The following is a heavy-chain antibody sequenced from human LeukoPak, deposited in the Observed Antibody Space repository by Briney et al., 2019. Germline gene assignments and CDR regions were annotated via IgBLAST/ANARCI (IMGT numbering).Heavy chain of an antibody. CDR2: INPNSGGT. CDR3: ARVHYYGSGSYYPY. Sequence: ASVKVSCKASGYTFTGYYMHWVRQAPGQGLEWMGWINPNSGGTNYAQKFQGRVTMTRDTSISTAYMELSRLRSDDTAVYYCARVHYYGSGSYYPYWGQGTLVTVSS. D-gene: IGHD3-10*01. J-gene: IGHJ4*02. V-gene: IGHV1-2*02. CDR1: GYTFTGYY.